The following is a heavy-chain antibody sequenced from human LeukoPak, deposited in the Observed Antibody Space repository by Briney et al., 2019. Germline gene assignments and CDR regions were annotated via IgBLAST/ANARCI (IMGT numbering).Heavy chain of an antibody. CDR1: GGSFSGYY. J-gene: IGHJ5*02. CDR2: INHSGST. V-gene: IGHV4-34*01. D-gene: IGHD1-26*01. Sequence: SETLSLTCAVDGGSFSGYYWSWIRQPPGKGLEWIGEINHSGSTNYDPSLKSRVTISVDTSKNQFSLKLSSVTAADTAVYYCAGSLSGSYRNWFDPWGQGTLVTVSS. CDR3: AGSLSGSYRNWFDP.